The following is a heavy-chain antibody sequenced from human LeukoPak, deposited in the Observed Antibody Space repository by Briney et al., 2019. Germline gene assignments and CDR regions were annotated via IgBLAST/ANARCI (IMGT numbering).Heavy chain of an antibody. Sequence: SETLSLTCTVSGGSISSGSYYWSWIRQPAGKGLEWIGRIYTSGSTNYNPSLKSRVTISVDTSKNQFSLKLSSVTAADTAVYYCAREDWDKDYWGQGTLVTVSS. CDR1: GGSISSGSYY. CDR2: IYTSGST. V-gene: IGHV4-61*02. CDR3: AREDWDKDY. D-gene: IGHD3/OR15-3a*01. J-gene: IGHJ4*02.